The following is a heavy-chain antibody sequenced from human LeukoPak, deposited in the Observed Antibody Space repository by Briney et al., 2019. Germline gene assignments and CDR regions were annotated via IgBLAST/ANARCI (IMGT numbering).Heavy chain of an antibody. D-gene: IGHD1-26*01. J-gene: IGHJ4*02. CDR1: GFSISSNFY. CDR3: ARDLAGGDFDF. V-gene: IGHV4-38-2*02. CDR2: ISHDGRT. Sequence: SETLSLTCSVSGFSISSNFYWGWVRQPPGRGLEWMGTISHDGRTFYDSSLKSRAIFSLDTTKNQFFLRLNSVTAADTAVYYCARDLAGGDFDFWGQGILVTVSS.